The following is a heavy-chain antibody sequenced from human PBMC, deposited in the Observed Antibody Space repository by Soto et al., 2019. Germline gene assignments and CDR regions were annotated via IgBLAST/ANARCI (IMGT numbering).Heavy chain of an antibody. CDR2: IIPIFGTA. CDR1: GGTFSSYA. D-gene: IGHD4-17*01. V-gene: IGHV1-69*13. J-gene: IGHJ6*02. Sequence: EASVKVSCKASGGTFSSYAISWVRQAPGQGLEWMGGIIPIFGTANYAQKFQGRVTITADESTSTAYMELSSLRSEDTAVYYCARMVKATVTTGYYYYYGMDVWGQGTTVTVSS. CDR3: ARMVKATVTTGYYYYYGMDV.